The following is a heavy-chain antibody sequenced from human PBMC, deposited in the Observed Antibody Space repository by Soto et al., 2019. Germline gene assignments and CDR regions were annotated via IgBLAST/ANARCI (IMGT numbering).Heavy chain of an antibody. J-gene: IGHJ5*02. V-gene: IGHV3-23*01. Sequence: EAQLLESGGGLVQPGGSLRLSCAASGFTFSSYGMSWVRQAPGKGLEWVSAISDSGGRTYYADSVKGRFTISRDNSKNTLYLQMNSLRAEDTAVYYCAKGRYGDYGWFDPWGQGTLVTVSS. CDR2: ISDSGGRT. CDR3: AKGRYGDYGWFDP. CDR1: GFTFSSYG. D-gene: IGHD4-17*01.